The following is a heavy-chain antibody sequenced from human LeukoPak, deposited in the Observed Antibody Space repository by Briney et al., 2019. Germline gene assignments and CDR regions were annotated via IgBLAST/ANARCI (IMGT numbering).Heavy chain of an antibody. D-gene: IGHD2-2*01. CDR1: GFTFSQYY. Sequence: PGGSLRLSCAASGFTFSQYYMSCIRQSPGEGLEGVSYISSSSSYTIYADAVKGRFTISRDNAKNSLTLQMNSLRAKVTAVYYWARVVNKRTEEGPAARPHPWFFLWGQGTLVTVS. CDR3: ARVVNKRTEEGPAARPHPWFFL. CDR2: ISSSSSYT. V-gene: IGHV3-11*06. J-gene: IGHJ5*02.